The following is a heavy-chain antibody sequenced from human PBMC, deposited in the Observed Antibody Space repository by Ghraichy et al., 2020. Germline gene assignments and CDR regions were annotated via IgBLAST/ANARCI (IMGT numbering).Heavy chain of an antibody. CDR1: GYSISSGYY. J-gene: IGHJ6*02. D-gene: IGHD2-15*01. CDR2: IYHSGST. V-gene: IGHV4-38-2*02. CDR3: ARDVAVPRYYYYGMDV. Sequence: SETLSLTCAVSGYSISSGYYWGWIRQPPGKGLEWIGSIYHSGSTYYNPSLKSRVTISVDTSKNQFSLKLSSVTAADTAVYYCARDVAVPRYYYYGMDVWGQGTTVTVSS.